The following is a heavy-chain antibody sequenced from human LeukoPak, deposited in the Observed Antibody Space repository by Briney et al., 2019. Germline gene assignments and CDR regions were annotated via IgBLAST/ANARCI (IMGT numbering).Heavy chain of an antibody. CDR1: GFTFSSYS. J-gene: IGHJ3*02. CDR3: ARDGRSAFAFDI. V-gene: IGHV3-21*01. CDR2: ISSSSSYI. Sequence: GGSLRLSCAASGFTFSSYSMNWVRQAPGKGLEWVSSISSSSSYIYYADSVKGRFTISRDNAKNSLYLQMNSLRAEDTAVYYCARDGRSAFAFDIWGQGIMVTVSS.